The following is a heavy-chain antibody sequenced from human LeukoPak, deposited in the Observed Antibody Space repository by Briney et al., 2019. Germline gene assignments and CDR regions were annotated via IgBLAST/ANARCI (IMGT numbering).Heavy chain of an antibody. CDR3: ARDSTYYYGSGSYSNFDY. D-gene: IGHD3-10*01. CDR2: IYYSGST. CDR1: GGPISSYY. Sequence: SETLSLTCTVSGGPISSYYWSWIRQPPGKGLEWIGYIYYSGSTNYNPSLKSRVTISVDTSKNQFSLKLSSVTAADTAVYYCARDSTYYYGSGSYSNFDYWGQGTLVTVSS. J-gene: IGHJ4*02. V-gene: IGHV4-59*01.